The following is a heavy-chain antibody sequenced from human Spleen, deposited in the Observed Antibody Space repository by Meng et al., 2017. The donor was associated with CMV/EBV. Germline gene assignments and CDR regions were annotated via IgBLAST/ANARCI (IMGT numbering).Heavy chain of an antibody. CDR2: IYYSGST. CDR3: ARGAYSPIYDFWSGPYFDY. CDR1: ISSGGYY. V-gene: IGHV4-31*02. Sequence: ISSGGYYWSWIRQHPGQGLEWIGYIYYSGSTYYNPSLKSRVTISVDTSKNQFSLKLSSVTAADTAVYYCARGAYSPIYDFWSGPYFDYWGQGTLVTVSS. D-gene: IGHD3-3*01. J-gene: IGHJ4*02.